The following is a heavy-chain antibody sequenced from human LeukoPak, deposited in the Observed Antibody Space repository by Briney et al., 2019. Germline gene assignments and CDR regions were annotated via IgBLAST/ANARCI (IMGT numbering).Heavy chain of an antibody. CDR3: ATIDYGRSFDY. CDR1: GFTFSSYG. D-gene: IGHD4-17*01. J-gene: IGHJ4*02. CDR2: ISYDGSNK. Sequence: GRSLRLSCAASGFTFSSYGMHWVRQAPGKGLEWVAVISYDGSNKYYADSVKGRFTISRDNSKNTLYLQMNSLRAEDTAVYYCATIDYGRSFDYWGQGTLVTVSS. V-gene: IGHV3-30*03.